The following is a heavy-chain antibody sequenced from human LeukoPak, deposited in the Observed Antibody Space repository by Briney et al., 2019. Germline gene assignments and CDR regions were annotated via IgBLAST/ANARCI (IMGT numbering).Heavy chain of an antibody. J-gene: IGHJ4*02. D-gene: IGHD4-17*01. Sequence: GGSLRLSCAASGFTFSSYWMIWVRQAPGKGLEWVANIKQDGSEKYYVDSVKGRFTISRDNAKNSLYLQMNSLRAEDTAVYYCAGVDGDYGGYFDYWGQGTLVTVSS. CDR2: IKQDGSEK. V-gene: IGHV3-7*02. CDR3: AGVDGDYGGYFDY. CDR1: GFTFSSYW.